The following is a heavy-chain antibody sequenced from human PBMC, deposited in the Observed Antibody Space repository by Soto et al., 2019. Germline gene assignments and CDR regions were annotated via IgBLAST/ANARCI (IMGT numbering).Heavy chain of an antibody. Sequence: SLRLSCAASGFTCNSXGMNWVRQAPGKGLEWVASIRFDGSDKYYTDSVKGRFTISRDNSRNTLYPQMNSLRAEDTAVYYCAKEQKDSSTWSELNYWGQGTLVTVSS. D-gene: IGHD6-13*01. J-gene: IGHJ4*02. CDR2: IRFDGSDK. CDR3: AKEQKDSSTWSELNY. V-gene: IGHV3-33*03. CDR1: GFTCNSXG.